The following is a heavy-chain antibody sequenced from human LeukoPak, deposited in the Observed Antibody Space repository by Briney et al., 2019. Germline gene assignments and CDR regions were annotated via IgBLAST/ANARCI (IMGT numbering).Heavy chain of an antibody. CDR1: GFTFSSYG. V-gene: IGHV3-30*18. D-gene: IGHD1-26*01. CDR3: AKLGGIGSSIAFGI. CDR2: ISYDGSNK. Sequence: PGRSLRLSCAASGFTFSSYGMHWVRQAPGKGLEWVAVISYDGSNKYYADSVKGRFTISRDNSKNTLYLQMNSLRAEDTAVYYCAKLGGIGSSIAFGIWGQGTMVTASS. J-gene: IGHJ3*02.